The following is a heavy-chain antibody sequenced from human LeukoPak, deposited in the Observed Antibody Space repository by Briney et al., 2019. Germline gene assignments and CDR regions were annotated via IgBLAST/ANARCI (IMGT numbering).Heavy chain of an antibody. CDR3: ARPFNRAFDI. J-gene: IGHJ3*02. Sequence: SVKVSCTASVGTFGSYAISSVRRAPGQGREWMGGIIPIFGTANYAQKFQARVTTTADESTSTAYRELSSLRSEDSAVYYCARPFNRAFDIWGQGTMVTVSS. CDR2: IIPIFGTA. CDR1: VGTFGSYA. D-gene: IGHD1-14*01. V-gene: IGHV1-69*13.